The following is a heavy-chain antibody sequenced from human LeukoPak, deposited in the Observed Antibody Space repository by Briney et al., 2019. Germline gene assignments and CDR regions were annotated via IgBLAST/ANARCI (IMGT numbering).Heavy chain of an antibody. CDR2: ISGSGGST. CDR3: ARDDYGDFRVSYFDY. J-gene: IGHJ4*02. V-gene: IGHV3-23*01. D-gene: IGHD4-17*01. Sequence: PGGSLRLSCAASGFTFSSYGMTWVRQAPGKGLEWVSVISGSGGSTYYADSVKGRFTISRDNAKNSLYLQMNSLRAEDTAVYYCARDDYGDFRVSYFDYWGQGTLVTVSS. CDR1: GFTFSSYG.